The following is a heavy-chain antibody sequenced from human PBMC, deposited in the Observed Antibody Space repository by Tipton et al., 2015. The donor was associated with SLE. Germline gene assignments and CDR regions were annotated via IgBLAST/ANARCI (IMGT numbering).Heavy chain of an antibody. V-gene: IGHV1-2*02. Sequence: QSGAEVKKPGASVKVSCKASGYTFTGYYMHWVRQAPGQGLEWMGWINPNSGGTNYAQKFQGRVTMTRDTSISTAYMELSRLRSDDTAVYYCARDPYDSSGYYYVNWFDPWGQGTLVTVSS. CDR3: ARDPYDSSGYYYVNWFDP. J-gene: IGHJ5*02. D-gene: IGHD3-22*01. CDR2: INPNSGGT. CDR1: GYTFTGYY.